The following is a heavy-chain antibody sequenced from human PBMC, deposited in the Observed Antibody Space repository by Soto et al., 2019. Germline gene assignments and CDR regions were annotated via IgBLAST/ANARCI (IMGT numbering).Heavy chain of an antibody. CDR3: GKGGAVSWDGMGV. D-gene: IGHD6-19*01. Sequence: EVQLLESGGGLVQPGGSLRLSCAVSGFTFNNYAMSWVRQAPGKGLEWVSAISGSGGSTYYADSVKGRFTISRDNSKNTLYLQMNSLTAEDMAIYYCGKGGAVSWDGMGVWGQGTTVTVSS. J-gene: IGHJ6*02. CDR2: ISGSGGST. V-gene: IGHV3-23*01. CDR1: GFTFNNYA.